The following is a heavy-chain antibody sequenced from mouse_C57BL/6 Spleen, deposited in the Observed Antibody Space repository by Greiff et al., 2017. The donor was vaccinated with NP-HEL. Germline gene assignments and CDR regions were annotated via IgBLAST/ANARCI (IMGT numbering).Heavy chain of an antibody. V-gene: IGHV1-64*01. CDR2: IHPNSGST. Sequence: QVQLQQPGAELVKPGASVKLSCKASGYTFTSYWMHWVKQRPGQGLEWIGMIHPNSGSTNYNEKFKSKATLTVDKSSSTAYMQLSSLTSEDSAVYYCARGARDGSSYLDYWGQGTTLTVSS. CDR1: GYTFTSYW. CDR3: ARGARDGSSYLDY. J-gene: IGHJ2*01. D-gene: IGHD1-1*01.